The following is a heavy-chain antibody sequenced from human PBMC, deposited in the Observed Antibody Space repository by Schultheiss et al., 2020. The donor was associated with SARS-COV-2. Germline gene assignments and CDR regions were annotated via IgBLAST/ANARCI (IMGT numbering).Heavy chain of an antibody. V-gene: IGHV4-31*03. CDR2: IYYSGST. Sequence: SETLSLTCTVSGGSISSGGYYWSWIRQHPGKGLEWIGYIYYSGSTYYNPSLKSRVTISVDTSKNQFSLKLSSVTAADTAVYYCARDAEYSSSSRWFDPWGQGTLVTVSS. J-gene: IGHJ5*02. CDR3: ARDAEYSSSSRWFDP. D-gene: IGHD6-6*01. CDR1: GGSISSGGYY.